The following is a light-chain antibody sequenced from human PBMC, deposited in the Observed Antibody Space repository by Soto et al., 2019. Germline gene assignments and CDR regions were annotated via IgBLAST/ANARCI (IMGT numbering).Light chain of an antibody. V-gene: IGLV1-51*01. Sequence: QSVLTQPPSVSADPGQKVTISCSGSSSNIGNNYVSWYQHLPGTAPKLLIYDNNERPSGIPDRFSGSKSGTSATLGITGLQTGDEADYYCGTWDTSLSAVVFGGGTKVTVL. J-gene: IGLJ2*01. CDR2: DNN. CDR1: SSNIGNNY. CDR3: GTWDTSLSAVV.